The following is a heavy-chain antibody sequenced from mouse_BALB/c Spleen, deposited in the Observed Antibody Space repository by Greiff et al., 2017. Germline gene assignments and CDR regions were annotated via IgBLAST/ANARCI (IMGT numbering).Heavy chain of an antibody. Sequence: EVQLVESGGGLVKPGGSLKLSCAASGFAFSSYDMSWVRQTPEKRLEWVAYISSGGGSTYYPDTVKGRFTISRDKAKNTLYLQMSSLKSEDTAMYYCARQGFWDGYFDVWGAGTTVTVSS. V-gene: IGHV5-12-1*01. J-gene: IGHJ1*01. CDR2: ISSGGGST. CDR1: GFAFSSYD. CDR3: ARQGFWDGYFDV. D-gene: IGHD4-1*01.